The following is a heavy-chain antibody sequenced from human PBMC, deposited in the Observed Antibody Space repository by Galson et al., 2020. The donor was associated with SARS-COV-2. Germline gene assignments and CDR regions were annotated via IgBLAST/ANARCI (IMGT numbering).Heavy chain of an antibody. V-gene: IGHV3-30*18. CDR1: GFTFDNHG. J-gene: IGHJ4*02. CDR2: MSFDGSHE. D-gene: IGHD1-26*01. Sequence: GGSLRLSCAASGFTFDNHGMHWVRQAPGKGPECVAAMSFDGSHEYYADSVQGRFTISRDNSKNTLYLQMNSLRAEDTAVYYCAKKPSRIGATDPYFFDYWGQGTLVTVSS. CDR3: AKKPSRIGATDPYFFDY.